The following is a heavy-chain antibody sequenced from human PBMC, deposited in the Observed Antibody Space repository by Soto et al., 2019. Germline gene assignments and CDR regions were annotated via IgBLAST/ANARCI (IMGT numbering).Heavy chain of an antibody. J-gene: IGHJ5*02. V-gene: IGHV1-18*01. CDR3: ARVIPGLEAWLDX. CDR2: ISAYTDTP. D-gene: IGHD2-2*01. CDR1: GYTFTNFG. Sequence: ASVKVSCKASGYTFTNFGVTWVRRAPGQGLEWMGWISAYTDTPNYAQKFQGRVTMTIDTSTSTAYMDLRSLTSDDTAVYYFARVIPGLEAWLDXWGQGTLVTVS.